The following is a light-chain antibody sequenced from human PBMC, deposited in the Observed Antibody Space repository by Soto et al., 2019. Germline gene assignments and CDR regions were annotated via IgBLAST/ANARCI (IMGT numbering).Light chain of an antibody. V-gene: IGLV1-40*01. CDR3: QSYDSSLTGSNV. Sequence: QSVLTQPPSVSGAPVQRVTIFCTGSSSSIGAGFDVHWYQQLPGAAPKLLIYGNNYLASRVPDRFSGSKSGPSASLAITGLVAEDEADYDCQSYDSSLTGSNVFGTGTKGTVL. CDR1: SSSIGAGFD. J-gene: IGLJ1*01. CDR2: GNN.